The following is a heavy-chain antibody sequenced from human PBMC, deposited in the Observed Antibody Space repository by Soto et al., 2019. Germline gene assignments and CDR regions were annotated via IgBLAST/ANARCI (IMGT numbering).Heavy chain of an antibody. CDR1: GFTFSSYA. V-gene: IGHV3-23*01. D-gene: IGHD3-22*01. CDR3: AKDLNRYYDSSGYYYYYYGMDV. J-gene: IGHJ6*02. Sequence: GGSLRLSCAASGFTFSSYAMSWVRQAPGKGLEWVSAISGSGGSTYYADSVKGRFTISRDNSKNTLYLQMNSLRAEDTAVYYCAKDLNRYYDSSGYYYYYYGMDVWGQGTTVTVSS. CDR2: ISGSGGST.